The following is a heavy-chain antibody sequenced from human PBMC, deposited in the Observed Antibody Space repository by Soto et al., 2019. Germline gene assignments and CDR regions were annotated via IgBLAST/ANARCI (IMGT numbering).Heavy chain of an antibody. CDR3: ARVRLDV. V-gene: IGHV3-21*01. CDR2: ISSSSSSI. CDR1: GFTFSSNS. Sequence: EVQLVESGGGLVKPGGSLRLSCAASGFTFSSNSMNWVRQAPGKGLEWVSSISSSSSSIYYADSVKGRFTITRDNAKNSLYMQRNSLRAEDTAVYYCARVRLDVWGQGTTVTVSS. J-gene: IGHJ6*02.